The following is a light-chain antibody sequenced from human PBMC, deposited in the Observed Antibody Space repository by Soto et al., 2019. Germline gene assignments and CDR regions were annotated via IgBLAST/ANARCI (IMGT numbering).Light chain of an antibody. V-gene: IGKV3-20*01. CDR3: QQYGSSPLT. CDR2: GAS. J-gene: IGKJ4*01. Sequence: EIVWTQSPGTLSLSPGERATLSCRASQSVSSSYLAWYQQKPGQAPRLLIYGASIRATGIPDRFSGSGSGTDFTRTISRLEPEDFAVYYCQQYGSSPLTFGGGTKVEIK. CDR1: QSVSSSY.